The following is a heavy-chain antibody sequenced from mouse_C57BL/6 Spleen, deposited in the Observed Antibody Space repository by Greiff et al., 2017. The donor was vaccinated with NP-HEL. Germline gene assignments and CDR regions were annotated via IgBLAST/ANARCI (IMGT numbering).Heavy chain of an antibody. D-gene: IGHD1-1*01. CDR3: ARDRYSGSSPFAY. CDR2: IYPRDGST. V-gene: IGHV1-78*01. Sequence: VQLQQSDAELVKPGASVKISCKVSGYTFTDHTIHWMKQRPEQGLEWIGYIYPRDGSTKYNEKFKGKATLTADKSSSTAYMQLNTLSPQSSAVYVCARDRYSGSSPFAYWGQGTLVTVSA. J-gene: IGHJ3*01. CDR1: GYTFTDHT.